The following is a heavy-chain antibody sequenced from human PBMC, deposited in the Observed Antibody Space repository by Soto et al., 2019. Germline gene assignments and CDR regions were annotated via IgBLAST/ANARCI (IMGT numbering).Heavy chain of an antibody. D-gene: IGHD6-19*01. Sequence: QVQLVQSGADVKKPGASVKVSCKASGYTFTSYGISCVRQDTGQGLEGMGWISPHNDRTKYTRRFQDRVTMTTETPTSTVYMELGSLRSDDTAVYYCARDLYYSSGRYFDHDAFDIWGQGTVVTVSS. CDR3: ARDLYYSSGRYFDHDAFDI. CDR2: ISPHNDRT. J-gene: IGHJ3*02. CDR1: GYTFTSYG. V-gene: IGHV1-18*01.